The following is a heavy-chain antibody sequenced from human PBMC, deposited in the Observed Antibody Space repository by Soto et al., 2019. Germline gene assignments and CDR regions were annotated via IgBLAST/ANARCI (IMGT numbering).Heavy chain of an antibody. V-gene: IGHV3-9*01. CDR2: ISWDSGSE. J-gene: IGHJ4*02. CDR1: GFTFDDHA. Sequence: VQLVESGGGLVQPGRSLRLSCTASGFTFDDHAMHWVRQAPGKGPEWVSGISWDSGSEVYADSVRGRFTIFRDNAKNSLYLEMNSLRAEDTAVYYCARESEDLTSNFDYWGQGTLVTVSS. CDR3: ARESEDLTSNFDY.